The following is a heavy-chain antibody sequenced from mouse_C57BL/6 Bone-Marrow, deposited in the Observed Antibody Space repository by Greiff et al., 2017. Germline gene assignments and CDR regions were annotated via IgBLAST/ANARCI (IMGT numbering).Heavy chain of an antibody. CDR2: IHPSSSGT. D-gene: IGHD1-2*01. CDR3: TRPHYYGCALDY. CDR1: GYTFTSYW. J-gene: IGHJ2*01. V-gene: IGHV1-64*01. Sequence: QVQLQQPGAELVKPGASVKLSCKASGYTFTSYWMHWVKQRPGQGLEWIGMIHPSSSGTNYNQKFKSKDTLTVDKSSSTAYMQLSSLTSEDSAFYYCTRPHYYGCALDYWGQGTTLTVSS.